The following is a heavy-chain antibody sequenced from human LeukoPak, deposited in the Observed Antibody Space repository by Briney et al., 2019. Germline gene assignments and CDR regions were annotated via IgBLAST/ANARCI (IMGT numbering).Heavy chain of an antibody. CDR1: GFTFDDYT. D-gene: IGHD2-2*01. J-gene: IGHJ5*02. CDR2: ISWDGGST. V-gene: IGHV3-43*01. Sequence: PGGSLRLSCAASGFTFDDYTMHWVRQAPGKGLEWVSLISWDGGSTYYADSVKGRFTISRDNSKNSLYLQMNSLRTEDTALYYCAKDMAGYCSSTSCSDPWGQGTLVTVSS. CDR3: AKDMAGYCSSTSCSDP.